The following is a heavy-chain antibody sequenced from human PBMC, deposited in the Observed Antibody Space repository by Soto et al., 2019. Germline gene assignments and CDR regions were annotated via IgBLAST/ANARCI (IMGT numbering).Heavy chain of an antibody. D-gene: IGHD2-15*01. CDR1: GFTFSSYG. CDR3: AMEAGYCSGGSCHYFDY. CDR2: ISYDGSNK. V-gene: IGHV3-30*03. Sequence: PGGSLRLSCAASGFTFSSYGMHWVRQAPGKGLEWVAVISYDGSNKYYADSVRGRFTISRDNSKNTLYLQMNSLRAEDTAVYYCAMEAGYCSGGSCHYFDYWGQGTLVTVSS. J-gene: IGHJ4*02.